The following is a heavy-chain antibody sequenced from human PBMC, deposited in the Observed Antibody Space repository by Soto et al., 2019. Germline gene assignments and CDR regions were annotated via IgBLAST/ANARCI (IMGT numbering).Heavy chain of an antibody. CDR1: GVTFSSYT. J-gene: IGHJ4*02. Sequence: SVKACCKASGVTFSSYTISWVRQDTGQGGEWMGRIIPILGIANYARKFQGRVTITADKSTSTAYLDLSSLRSEDTAVYYCARDTRSSSSGVDFDYWGQGTLVTVSS. V-gene: IGHV1-69*04. CDR2: IIPILGIA. D-gene: IGHD6-19*01. CDR3: ARDTRSSSSGVDFDY.